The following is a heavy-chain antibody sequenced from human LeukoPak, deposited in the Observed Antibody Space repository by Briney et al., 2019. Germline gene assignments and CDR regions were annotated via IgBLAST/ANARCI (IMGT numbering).Heavy chain of an antibody. J-gene: IGHJ4*02. V-gene: IGHV3-43*02. CDR1: GLPIADFA. CDR3: AKESGKFDY. CDR2: ISGDGVST. Sequence: GGSLRLSCVASGLPIADFAMHWVRQAPGQGLEWVSLISGDGVSTFYADSVKGRFSISRDNSKNSLYLEMTSLRTEDAAMYYCAKESGKFDYWGQGTLVAVSS.